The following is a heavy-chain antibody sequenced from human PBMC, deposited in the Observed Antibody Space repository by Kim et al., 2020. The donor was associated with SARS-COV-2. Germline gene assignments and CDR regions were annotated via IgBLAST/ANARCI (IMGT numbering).Heavy chain of an antibody. V-gene: IGHV3-30*04. Sequence: GGSLRLSCAASGFTFSSYAMHWVRQAPGKGLEWVAVISYDGSNKYYADSVKGRFTISRDNSKNTLYLQMNSLRAEDTAVYYCASGRDKAHFDYWGQGTLVTVSS. CDR3: ASGRDKAHFDY. CDR1: GFTFSSYA. CDR2: ISYDGSNK. J-gene: IGHJ4*02.